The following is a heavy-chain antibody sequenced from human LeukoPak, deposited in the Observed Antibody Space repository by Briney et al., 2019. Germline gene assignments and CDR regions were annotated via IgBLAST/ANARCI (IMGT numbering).Heavy chain of an antibody. V-gene: IGHV3-11*01. Sequence: GGSLRLSCVASGFTFSDYYMSWIRQAPGKGLEWVSYISSSRSTIYYADSVKGRFTISRDNAKNSLYLQMNSLRAEDTAVYYCARDIGEWLWNWGRGMDVWGQGTTVTVSS. CDR3: ARDIGEWLWNWGRGMDV. J-gene: IGHJ6*02. D-gene: IGHD3-10*01. CDR2: ISSSRSTI. CDR1: GFTFSDYY.